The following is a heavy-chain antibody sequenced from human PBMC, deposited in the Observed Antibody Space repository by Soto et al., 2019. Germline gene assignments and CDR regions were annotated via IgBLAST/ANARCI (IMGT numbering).Heavy chain of an antibody. J-gene: IGHJ6*02. CDR1: GDSVSSGSYY. Sequence: SETLSLTCTVSGDSVSSGSYYWSWIRQPPGKGLEWIGYIYYSGSTNYNPSLKSRVTISVDTSKNQFSLKLSSVTAADTAVYYCARDLLRGYSVVWGQGTTVTVSS. CDR2: IYYSGST. D-gene: IGHD6-13*01. CDR3: ARDLLRGYSVV. V-gene: IGHV4-61*01.